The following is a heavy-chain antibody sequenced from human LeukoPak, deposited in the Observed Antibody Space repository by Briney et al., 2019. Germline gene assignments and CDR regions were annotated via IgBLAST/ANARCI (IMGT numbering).Heavy chain of an antibody. V-gene: IGHV4-4*02. CDR3: ARVFPNYGSGSRIFDY. D-gene: IGHD3-10*01. J-gene: IGHJ4*02. CDR2: IYHSGST. Sequence: SETLSLTCAVSGGSISSSNWWSWVRQPPGKGLEWIGEIYHSGSTNYNPSLKSRVTISVDKSKNQFPLKLSSVTAADTAVYYCARVFPNYGSGSRIFDYWGQGTLVTVSS. CDR1: GGSISSSNW.